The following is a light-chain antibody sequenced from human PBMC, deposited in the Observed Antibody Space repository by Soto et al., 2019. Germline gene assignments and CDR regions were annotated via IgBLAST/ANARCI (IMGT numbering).Light chain of an antibody. CDR3: AAWDDSLNGRV. CDR2: SNN. J-gene: IGLJ1*01. V-gene: IGLV1-44*01. CDR1: SSNIGSNN. Sequence: QLVLTQPPSASGTPGQRVTISCSGSSSNIGSNNVNWYQQLPGTDPQLLIYSNNQRPSGVPDRFSGSKSGTSASLAISGLQSEDEADAYCAAWDDSLNGRVFGTGTKLTVL.